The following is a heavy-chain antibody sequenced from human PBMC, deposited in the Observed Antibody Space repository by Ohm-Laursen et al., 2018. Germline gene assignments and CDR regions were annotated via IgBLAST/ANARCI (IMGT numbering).Heavy chain of an antibody. J-gene: IGHJ4*02. CDR1: GFSFSSYA. D-gene: IGHD1-26*01. CDR2: IKSTVDGETT. V-gene: IGHV3-15*01. Sequence: SLRLSCTASGFSFSSYAMSWVRQAPGKGLEWVACIKSTVDGETTDYAAPVKVRFTISRDDSKKTLYLQMNSLKTEDTAVYYCSSDSGYKWELRAAGFDFWGQGTMVTVSS. CDR3: SSDSGYKWELRAAGFDF.